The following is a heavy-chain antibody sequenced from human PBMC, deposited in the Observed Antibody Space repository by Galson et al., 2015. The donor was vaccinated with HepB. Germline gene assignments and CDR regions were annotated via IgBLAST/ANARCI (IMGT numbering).Heavy chain of an antibody. CDR3: ARHHLYSSSWPEFDY. J-gene: IGHJ4*02. CDR1: GYSFTSYW. D-gene: IGHD6-13*01. V-gene: IGHV5-51*01. Sequence: QSGAEVKKPGESLRISCKGSGYSFTSYWIGWVRQMPGKGLEWMGIIYPGDSDTRYSPSFQGQVTISADKSISTAYLQWSSLKASDTAMYYCARHHLYSSSWPEFDYWGQGTLVTVSS. CDR2: IYPGDSDT.